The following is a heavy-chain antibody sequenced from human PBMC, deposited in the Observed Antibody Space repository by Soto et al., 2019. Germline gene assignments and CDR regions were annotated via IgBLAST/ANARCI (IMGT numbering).Heavy chain of an antibody. V-gene: IGHV4-34*01. D-gene: IGHD6-19*01. CDR3: ARIAVAGTRFDY. Sequence: SETLSLTCAVYGGSFSAYYWTWIRQPPGTGLEWIGEINHSGSTNYNPSLKSRVTISVDTSKNQFSLKLSSVTAADTAVYYCARIAVAGTRFDYWGQGTLVTVSS. J-gene: IGHJ4*02. CDR1: GGSFSAYY. CDR2: INHSGST.